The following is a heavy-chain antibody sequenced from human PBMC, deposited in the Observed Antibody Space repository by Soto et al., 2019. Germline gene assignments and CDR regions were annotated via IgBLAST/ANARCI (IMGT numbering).Heavy chain of an antibody. D-gene: IGHD6-13*01. Sequence: PGGSQRLSCAASGFTFGDAWMSWARQAPGKGLEWVARIQSHSHGGTTDYAAPVKGRFTLSRDDSKNTMYLQMNSLKTGQTAVYYCTTYTSSRKYAYWGQGTLVTVYS. CDR1: GFTFGDAW. CDR2: IQSHSHGGTT. J-gene: IGHJ4*02. V-gene: IGHV3-15*01. CDR3: TTYTSSRKYAY.